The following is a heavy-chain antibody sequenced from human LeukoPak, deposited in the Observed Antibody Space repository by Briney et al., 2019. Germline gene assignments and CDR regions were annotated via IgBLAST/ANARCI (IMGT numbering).Heavy chain of an antibody. CDR3: ARDKASGPGSYYTLDV. V-gene: IGHV1-2*02. D-gene: IGHD3-10*01. J-gene: IGHJ6*02. CDR2: INPNSGDT. Sequence: ASVKVSCKASGYTFTDYYMYWVRQAPGQGLEWMGWINPNSGDTNYAQKFQGRGTMTRDTSISTAYMEMSRLTSDATVVYFCARDKASGPGSYYTLDVWGQGTTVTVSS. CDR1: GYTFTDYY.